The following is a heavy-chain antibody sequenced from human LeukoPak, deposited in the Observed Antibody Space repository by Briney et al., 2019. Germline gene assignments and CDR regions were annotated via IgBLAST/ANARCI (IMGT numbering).Heavy chain of an antibody. CDR2: VNTDGSTT. V-gene: IGHV3-74*01. CDR3: ASLLWFGESLPNWFDS. D-gene: IGHD3-10*01. CDR1: GFTFSSYW. J-gene: IGHJ5*01. Sequence: GGSLRLSCAASGFTFSSYWMHWVRQAPGKGLVWVSRVNTDGSTTSYADSVKGRFTISRDNAKNTLYLQMNSLRAEDTALYYCASLLWFGESLPNWFDSWGQGTLVTVCS.